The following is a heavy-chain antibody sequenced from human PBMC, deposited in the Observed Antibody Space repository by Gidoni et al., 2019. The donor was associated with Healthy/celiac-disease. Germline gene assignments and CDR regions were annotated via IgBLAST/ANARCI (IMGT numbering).Heavy chain of an antibody. CDR2: INHSGST. CDR1: GGSFSGYY. V-gene: IGHV4-34*01. CDR3: ARALRRARITMVRERVGFDP. D-gene: IGHD3-10*01. J-gene: IGHJ5*02. Sequence: QVQLQQWGAGLLKPSETLSLTCAVYGGSFSGYYWSWIRQPPGTGLEWIGEINHSGSTNYNPSLKSRVTISVDTSKNQFSLKLSSVTAADTAVYYCARALRRARITMVRERVGFDPWGQGTLVTVSS.